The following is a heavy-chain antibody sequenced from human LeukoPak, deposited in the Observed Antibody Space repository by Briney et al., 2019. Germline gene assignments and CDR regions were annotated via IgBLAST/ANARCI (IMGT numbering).Heavy chain of an antibody. CDR2: ISAYNGNT. CDR1: GYTFTSYG. CDR3: ARRLLWFGELGEDY. Sequence: ASVKVSCKASGYTFTSYGISWVRQAPGQGLEWMGWISAYNGNTNYAQKLQGRVTMTTDTSTSTAYMELRSLRSDDTAVYCCARRLLWFGELGEDYWGQGTLVTVSS. D-gene: IGHD3-10*01. V-gene: IGHV1-18*04. J-gene: IGHJ4*02.